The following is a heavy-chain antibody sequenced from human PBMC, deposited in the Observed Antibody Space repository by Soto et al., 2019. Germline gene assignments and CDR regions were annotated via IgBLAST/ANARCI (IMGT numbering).Heavy chain of an antibody. D-gene: IGHD1-26*01. CDR3: ARDGDSGSYFSY. CDR1: GGTFSSYT. J-gene: IGHJ4*02. V-gene: IGHV1-69*08. CDR2: IIPILGIA. Sequence: QVQLVQSGAEVKKPGSSVKVSCKASGGTFSSYTISWVRQAPGQGLEWMGRIIPILGIANYAQKFQGRVTITADKSTSTAHMELSSLRSEDTAVYYCARDGDSGSYFSYWGQGTLVTVSS.